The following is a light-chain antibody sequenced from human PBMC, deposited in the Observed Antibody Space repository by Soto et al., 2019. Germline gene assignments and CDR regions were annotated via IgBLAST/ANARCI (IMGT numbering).Light chain of an antibody. CDR3: QQYNIYFMYT. V-gene: IGKV1-5*03. Sequence: DIQMTQSPSTLSASVGDRVTITCRASQSISSWLAWYQQKPGKAPRLLIYKASSLESGVPSRFSGSGSGTEFTLTISSLQPDDFATYYCQQYNIYFMYTFGQGTKVDIK. CDR1: QSISSW. CDR2: KAS. J-gene: IGKJ2*01.